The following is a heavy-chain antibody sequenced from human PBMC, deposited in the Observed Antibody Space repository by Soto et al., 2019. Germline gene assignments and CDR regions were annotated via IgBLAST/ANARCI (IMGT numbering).Heavy chain of an antibody. Sequence: GGSLRLSCAASGFTFSSYAMSWVRQAPGKGLEWVSAISGSGGSTYYADSVKGRFTISRDNSKNTLYLQMNSLRAEDTAVYYCAKVRDYVWGSYTALLDYWGQGTLVTVSS. CDR2: ISGSGGST. D-gene: IGHD3-16*01. CDR3: AKVRDYVWGSYTALLDY. CDR1: GFTFSSYA. V-gene: IGHV3-23*01. J-gene: IGHJ4*02.